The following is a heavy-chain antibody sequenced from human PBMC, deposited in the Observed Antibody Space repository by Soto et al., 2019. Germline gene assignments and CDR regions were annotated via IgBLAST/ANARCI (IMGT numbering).Heavy chain of an antibody. D-gene: IGHD6-13*01. V-gene: IGHV3-23*01. CDR1: GFSFSTYA. Sequence: EVQLLESGGGLVQPEGSLRLSCAASGFSFSTYAMSWVRQAPGKGLEWVSGISGSGGNTYYADSVKGRFTISRDNSKNTLYLQVNSLRVEDTAVYYCAKDQAAAGTISRYFQHWGQGTLVTVSS. CDR2: ISGSGGNT. J-gene: IGHJ1*01. CDR3: AKDQAAAGTISRYFQH.